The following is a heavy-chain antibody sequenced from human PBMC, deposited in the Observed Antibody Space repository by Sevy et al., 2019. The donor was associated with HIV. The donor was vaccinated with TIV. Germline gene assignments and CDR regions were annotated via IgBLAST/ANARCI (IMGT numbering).Heavy chain of an antibody. CDR3: AKGFPGEYPEGGSIRYYSDCFAQ. CDR2: FDPEDGET. V-gene: IGHV1-24*01. Sequence: ASVKVSCKVSGYSLTGLSMHWVRQAPGKGLEWVGGFDPEDGETTYAQKFQGRVTVTEDTSTDTAYMELSSLRSDDTAGYYCAKGFPGEYPEGGSIRYYSDCFAQWGQGTLVTVSS. CDR1: GYSLTGLS. J-gene: IGHJ4*02. D-gene: IGHD2-2*01.